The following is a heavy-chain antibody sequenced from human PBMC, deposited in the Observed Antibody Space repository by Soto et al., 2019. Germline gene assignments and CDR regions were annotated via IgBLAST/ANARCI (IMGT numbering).Heavy chain of an antibody. J-gene: IGHJ4*02. CDR2: ISSSGTST. D-gene: IGHD3-3*01. CDR3: ATESEGANYDFWSGYSFDS. V-gene: IGHV3-23*01. Sequence: EVHLLESGGGLVQPGGSLRLSCAASGFSFSSYAMSWVRQAPGKGLEWVSAISSSGTSTFYADSVRGRFTISRDTSRKTLNLEMNTLRAEDTAFYYGATESEGANYDFWSGYSFDSWGQGTLVTVAP. CDR1: GFSFSSYA.